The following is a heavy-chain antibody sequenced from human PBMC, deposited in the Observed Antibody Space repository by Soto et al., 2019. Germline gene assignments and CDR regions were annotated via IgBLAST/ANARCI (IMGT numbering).Heavy chain of an antibody. D-gene: IGHD3-10*01. Sequence: ASVKVSCKASGYSFIDYYIHWVRQAPGQGLEWMGWISPRSGGTNYAKKFRGRVTITSDTSISTAYMELTSLRSDDTAVYYCTKKAGGPFPFDPWCQGTRATVXS. J-gene: IGHJ5*02. CDR3: TKKAGGPFPFDP. CDR2: ISPRSGGT. CDR1: GYSFIDYY. V-gene: IGHV1-2*02.